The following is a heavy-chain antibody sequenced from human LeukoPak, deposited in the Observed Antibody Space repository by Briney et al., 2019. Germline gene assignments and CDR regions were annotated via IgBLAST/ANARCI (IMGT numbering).Heavy chain of an antibody. CDR2: IYYSGST. Sequence: LETLSLTCTVSGGSISSYYWSWIRQPPGKGLEWIGYIYYSGSTNYNPSLKSRVTISVDTSKNQFSLKLSSVTAADTAVYYCARGSLTGYYNFDYWGQGTLVTVSS. V-gene: IGHV4-59*01. J-gene: IGHJ4*02. D-gene: IGHD3-9*01. CDR1: GGSISSYY. CDR3: ARGSLTGYYNFDY.